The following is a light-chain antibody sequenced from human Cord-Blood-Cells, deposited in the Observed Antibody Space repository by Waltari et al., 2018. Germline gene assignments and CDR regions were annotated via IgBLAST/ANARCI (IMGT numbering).Light chain of an antibody. V-gene: IGLV2-14*01. CDR3: SSYTSSSTV. Sequence: QSALTQPASVSGSPGQSITISCTGTSSDVGGYNYVPWYQQHPGKAPKLMIYDVSNRPSVVSNRFSGSKSGNTASLTISGLQAEDEADYYCSSYTSSSTVFGGGTKLTVL. J-gene: IGLJ3*02. CDR1: SSDVGGYNY. CDR2: DVS.